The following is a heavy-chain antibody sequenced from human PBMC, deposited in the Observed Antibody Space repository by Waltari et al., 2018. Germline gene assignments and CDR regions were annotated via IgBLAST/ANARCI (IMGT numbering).Heavy chain of an antibody. J-gene: IGHJ3*02. D-gene: IGHD3-22*01. Sequence: EVQLVESGGGLVQPGGSLRLSCAASGFTFSSYWMSWVRQAPGKGLEWVANIKQDGSEKYYVESVKGRFTISRDNAKNSLYLQMNSLRAEDTAVYYCARDHYDSSGSNPDAFDIWGQGTMVTVSS. V-gene: IGHV3-7*01. CDR1: GFTFSSYW. CDR3: ARDHYDSSGSNPDAFDI. CDR2: IKQDGSEK.